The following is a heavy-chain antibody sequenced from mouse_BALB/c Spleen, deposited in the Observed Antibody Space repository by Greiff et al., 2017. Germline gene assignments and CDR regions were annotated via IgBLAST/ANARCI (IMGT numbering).Heavy chain of an antibody. Sequence: VKLQESGAELAKPGASVKMSCKASGYTFTSYWMHWVKQRPGQGLEWIGYINPSTGYTEYNQKFKDKATLTADKSSSTAYMQLSSLTSEDSAVYYCAPIYYGFAYWGQGTLVTVSA. D-gene: IGHD2-1*01. J-gene: IGHJ3*01. CDR1: GYTFTSYW. V-gene: IGHV1-7*01. CDR2: INPSTGYT. CDR3: APIYYGFAY.